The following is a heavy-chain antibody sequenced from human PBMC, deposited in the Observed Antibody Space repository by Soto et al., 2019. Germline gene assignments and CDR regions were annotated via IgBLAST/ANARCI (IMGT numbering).Heavy chain of an antibody. Sequence: PGGSLRLSCAASGFTFSSYEMNWVRQAPGKGLEWVSYISSSGSTIYYADSVKGRFTISRDNAKISLYLQMNSMRAEDTAVYYCAGEKVGYSSSWYDYFYGMDVWGQGTTVTVSS. J-gene: IGHJ6*02. D-gene: IGHD6-13*01. V-gene: IGHV3-48*03. CDR3: AGEKVGYSSSWYDYFYGMDV. CDR1: GFTFSSYE. CDR2: ISSSGSTI.